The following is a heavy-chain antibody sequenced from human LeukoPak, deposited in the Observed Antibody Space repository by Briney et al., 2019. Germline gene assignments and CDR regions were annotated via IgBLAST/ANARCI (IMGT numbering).Heavy chain of an antibody. D-gene: IGHD4-17*01. V-gene: IGHV1-3*01. J-gene: IGHJ6*02. CDR2: INAGNGNT. CDR1: GYTFTSYA. CDR3: ARGGTTVTTLTYYYYYGMDV. Sequence: ASVTVSCKASGYTFTSYAMHWVRQAPGQRLEWMGWINAGNGNTKYSQKFQGRVTITRDTSTSTVYMELSSLRSEDTAVYYCARGGTTVTTLTYYYYYGMDVWGQGTTVTVSS.